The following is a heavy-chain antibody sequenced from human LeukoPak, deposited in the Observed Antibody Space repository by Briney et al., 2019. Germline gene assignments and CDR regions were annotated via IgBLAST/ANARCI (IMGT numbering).Heavy chain of an antibody. J-gene: IGHJ4*02. V-gene: IGHV3-11*01. CDR3: ASDIVATSDDF. Sequence: GGSLRLSCAASGFTFSDYYMSWIRQAPGKGLEWVAYITSSGDDIYYADSVKGRFTISRDNAKNALFLRMSSLRVEDTATYYCASDIVATSDDFWGQGTLVSVSS. D-gene: IGHD5-12*01. CDR2: ITSSGDDI. CDR1: GFTFSDYY.